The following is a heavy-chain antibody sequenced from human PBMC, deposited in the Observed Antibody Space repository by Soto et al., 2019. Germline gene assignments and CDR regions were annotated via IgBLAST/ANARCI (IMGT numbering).Heavy chain of an antibody. Sequence: QVQLQQWGAGLLKPSETLSLTCAVYCWSFSGYYWSWIRQPPGKGLEWIGEINHSGSTNYNPSLKSRVTISVDTSKNQFSLKLSSVTAADTAVYYCAREQWLGGFDPWGQGTLVTVSS. CDR3: AREQWLGGFDP. CDR2: INHSGST. CDR1: CWSFSGYY. D-gene: IGHD6-19*01. J-gene: IGHJ5*02. V-gene: IGHV4-34*01.